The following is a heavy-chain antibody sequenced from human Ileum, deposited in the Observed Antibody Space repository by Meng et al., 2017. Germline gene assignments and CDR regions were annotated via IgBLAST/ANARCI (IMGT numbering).Heavy chain of an antibody. D-gene: IGHD7-27*01. J-gene: IGHJ5*02. CDR2: VQNSGST. CDR1: GVSLSNTVYF. V-gene: IGHV4-39*07. Sequence: QRQEAGPGLVKSSETLSLTCTVSGVSLSNTVYFWGWIRQSPGKGLEWLGSVQNSGSTAYNPSLKSRVTVSLDTSKNQFSLKLTSVTAADTAVYFCARDGRHWGESPFDPWGQGTLVTVSS. CDR3: ARDGRHWGESPFDP.